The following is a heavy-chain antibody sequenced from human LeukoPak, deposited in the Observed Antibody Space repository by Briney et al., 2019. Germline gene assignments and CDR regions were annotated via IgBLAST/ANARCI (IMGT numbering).Heavy chain of an antibody. V-gene: IGHV4-34*01. Sequence: PSETLSLTCAVYGGSFSHYYWSWIRQSPGKGLEWIGQISDTGNTTYNPSLKSRVTMSVDTSKNQFSLKVSSLTAADTAVYYCARYDRGYYFVSGIHWGQGTLVTVSS. D-gene: IGHD3-22*01. J-gene: IGHJ4*02. CDR1: GGSFSHYY. CDR2: ISDTGNT. CDR3: ARYDRGYYFVSGIH.